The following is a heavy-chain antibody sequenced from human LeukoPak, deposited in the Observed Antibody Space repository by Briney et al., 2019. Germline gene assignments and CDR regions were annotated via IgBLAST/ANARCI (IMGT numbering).Heavy chain of an antibody. V-gene: IGHV4-59*01. CDR1: GGSISSYY. Sequence: SEALSLTCGVSGGSISSYYWSWIRQPPGKGLEWIGDIYYRGSTNYNPSLKSRVTISVDTSKNQFSLKLSSVTAADTAVYYCARGQVFLDFWGQGTLVTVSS. CDR2: IYYRGST. CDR3: ARGQVFLDF. J-gene: IGHJ4*02.